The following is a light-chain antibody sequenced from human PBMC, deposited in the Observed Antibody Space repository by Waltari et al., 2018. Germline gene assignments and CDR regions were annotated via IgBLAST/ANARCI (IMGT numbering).Light chain of an antibody. CDR3: CSYAGSSTFGVV. J-gene: IGLJ2*01. V-gene: IGLV2-23*03. CDR1: SSDVGSYNL. Sequence: QSALTQPASVSGSPGQSITISCTGTSSDVGSYNLVSWYQQHPGKAPKLMIYEGSKRPSGVSNRFSGSKSGNTASLTSSWLQSEDEADYYCCSYAGSSTFGVVFGGGTKLTVL. CDR2: EGS.